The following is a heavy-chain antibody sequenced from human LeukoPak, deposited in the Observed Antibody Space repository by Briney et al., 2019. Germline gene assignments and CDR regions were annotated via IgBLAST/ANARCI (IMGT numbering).Heavy chain of an antibody. J-gene: IGHJ4*02. CDR2: ISYDGSNK. D-gene: IGHD2-2*02. V-gene: IGHV3-30-3*01. CDR1: GFTFSSYA. Sequence: GGSLRLSCAASGFTFSSYAMHWVRQAPGKGLEWVAVISYDGSNKYYADSVKGRFTISGDNSKNTLYLQMNSLRAEDTAVYYCARDRKDIVVVPAAIQGYYFDYWGQGTLVTVSS. CDR3: ARDRKDIVVVPAAIQGYYFDY.